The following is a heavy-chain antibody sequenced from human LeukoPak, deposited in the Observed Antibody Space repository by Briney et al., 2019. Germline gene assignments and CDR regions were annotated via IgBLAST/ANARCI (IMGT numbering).Heavy chain of an antibody. J-gene: IGHJ4*02. CDR1: GFTFSYYA. CDR2: ISGSGGSA. V-gene: IGHV3-23*01. CDR3: AKVQGNWGYPDYLDY. Sequence: QPGGSLRLSCAASGFTFSYYAMTWVRQAPGKGLEWVSAISGSGGSAYYADSVKGRFTISSDNSKNTLYLQMNSLRAEDTAVYYCAKVQGNWGYPDYLDYWGQGTLVTVSS. D-gene: IGHD7-27*01.